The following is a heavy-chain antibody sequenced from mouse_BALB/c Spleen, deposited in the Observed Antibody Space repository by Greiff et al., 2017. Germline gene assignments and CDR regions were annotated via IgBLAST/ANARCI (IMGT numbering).Heavy chain of an antibody. CDR3: ARGGDDYAWFAY. D-gene: IGHD2-4*01. CDR2: ISSGGST. Sequence: EVMLVESGGGLVKPGGSLKLSCAASGFTFSSYAMSWVRQTPEKRLEWVASISSGGSTYYPDSVKGRFTISRDNARNILYLQMSSLRSEDTAMYYCARGGDDYAWFAYWGQGTLVTVSA. V-gene: IGHV5-6-5*01. CDR1: GFTFSSYA. J-gene: IGHJ3*01.